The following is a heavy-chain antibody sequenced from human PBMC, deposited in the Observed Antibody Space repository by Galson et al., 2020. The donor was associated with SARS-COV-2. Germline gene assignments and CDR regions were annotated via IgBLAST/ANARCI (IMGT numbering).Heavy chain of an antibody. CDR1: FSFSSYA. D-gene: IGHD2-21*01. CDR2: ISGDGDKK. V-gene: IGHV3-30*04. Sequence: QAGGSLRLSCAASFSFSSYAMHWVRQAPGKGLEWVAFISGDGDKKEYSDSVQGRFSVSRDNSKNTLYLQMNNLRGEDTAVYFCVKEDVYFRKIYAGDFDYWGQGALVTVSS. J-gene: IGHJ4*02. CDR3: VKEDVYFRKIYAGDFDY.